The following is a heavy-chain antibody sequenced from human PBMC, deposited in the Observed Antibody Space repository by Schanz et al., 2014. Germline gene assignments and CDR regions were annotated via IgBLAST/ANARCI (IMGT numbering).Heavy chain of an antibody. CDR1: GFNFSDYA. CDR2: IGNGGVTI. V-gene: IGHV3-11*01. D-gene: IGHD3-10*01. CDR3: AKGRFGELSAFDI. J-gene: IGHJ3*02. Sequence: VHLLESGGGLVPPGGSLRLSCAASGFNFSDYAMCWVRQAPGKGLEWVSYIGNGGVTIYYADSVKGRFTISRDNSKNSLYLQMNSLRAEDTAVYYCAKGRFGELSAFDIWDQGTMVTVSS.